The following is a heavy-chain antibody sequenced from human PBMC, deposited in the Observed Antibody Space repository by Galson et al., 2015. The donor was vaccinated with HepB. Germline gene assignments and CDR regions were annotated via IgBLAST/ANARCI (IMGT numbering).Heavy chain of an antibody. V-gene: IGHV3-21*01. D-gene: IGHD6-6*01. CDR1: GFIFSSYN. CDR2: ITTGSSHI. Sequence: SLRLSCAGSGFIFSSYNMNWVRQAPGKGLEWVSSITTGSSHINYADSVKGRFTISRDNTKNSLYLQMNSLRPEDTAVYFCARDGVAARPDFDSWGQGTLVTVSS. J-gene: IGHJ4*02. CDR3: ARDGVAARPDFDS.